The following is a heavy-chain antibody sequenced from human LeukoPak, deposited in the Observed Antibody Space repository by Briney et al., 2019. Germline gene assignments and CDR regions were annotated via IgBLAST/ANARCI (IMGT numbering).Heavy chain of an antibody. D-gene: IGHD6-19*01. J-gene: IGHJ4*02. V-gene: IGHV4-34*01. CDR1: GGSFSGYY. CDR2: INHSGST. Sequence: SETLSLTCAVYGGSFSGYYWSWIRQPPGKGLEWIGEINHSGSTNYNPSLKSRVTISVDTSKNQFSLKLSSETAADTAVYYCARGRQIFWAVAGKGGGDYWGQGTLVTVSS. CDR3: ARGRQIFWAVAGKGGGDY.